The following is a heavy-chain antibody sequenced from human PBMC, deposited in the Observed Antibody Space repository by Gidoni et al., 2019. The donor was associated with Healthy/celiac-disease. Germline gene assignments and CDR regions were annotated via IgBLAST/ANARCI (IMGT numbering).Heavy chain of an antibody. D-gene: IGHD2-2*01. CDR2: IYYSGST. J-gene: IGHJ3*02. CDR3: ASAPQDIVVVPAARGAFDI. CDR1: CCSISSSSYS. V-gene: IGHV4-39*01. Sequence: QLQLQESGPGLVKPSETLSLTCTVSCCSISSSSYSWGWIRQPPGKGLEWIGSIYYSGSTYYNQSLKSRVTRSVDTSKNQFSLKLSAVTAADTAVYYCASAPQDIVVVPAARGAFDIWGQGTRVTVSS.